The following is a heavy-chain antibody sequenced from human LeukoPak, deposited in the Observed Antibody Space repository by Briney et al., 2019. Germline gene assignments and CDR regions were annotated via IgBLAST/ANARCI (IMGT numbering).Heavy chain of an antibody. D-gene: IGHD6-13*01. CDR2: IYTSGST. J-gene: IGHJ2*01. Sequence: SETLSLTCAVSGGSISNYDWSWIRQPAGKGLEWIGRIYTSGSTNYNPSLKSRVTMSEDTSKKQFSLKLSSVTAADTAVYYCARLSSSWYQDWYFDLWGRGTLVTVSS. CDR1: GGSISNYD. V-gene: IGHV4-4*07. CDR3: ARLSSSWYQDWYFDL.